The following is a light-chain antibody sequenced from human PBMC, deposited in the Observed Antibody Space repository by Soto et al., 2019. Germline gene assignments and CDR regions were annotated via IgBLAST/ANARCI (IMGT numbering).Light chain of an antibody. Sequence: IVLTQSPGTLSLSPGERATLSCRASQSVTSNYIAWYQQKLGQAPRLILFGASNRATGIPDRFSGSGSGTDFSLTISRLEPEDFAVYYCQQYGSSVWTFGQGTKVEIK. CDR3: QQYGSSVWT. CDR1: QSVTSNY. V-gene: IGKV3-20*01. J-gene: IGKJ1*01. CDR2: GAS.